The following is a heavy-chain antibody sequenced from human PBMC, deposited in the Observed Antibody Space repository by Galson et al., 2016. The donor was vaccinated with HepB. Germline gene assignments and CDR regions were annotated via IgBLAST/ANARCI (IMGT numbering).Heavy chain of an antibody. D-gene: IGHD1-1*01. Sequence: SLRLSCAASGFTFSNFGMSWVRQAPGKGLEWVSLISGSGSSTSYADSVEGRFTISRDNSKNTLYLQIDSLRSEDTAVYYCAKAFTTADNFYQFGMDVWGKGTTVTVSS. V-gene: IGHV3-23*01. CDR3: AKAFTTADNFYQFGMDV. J-gene: IGHJ6*04. CDR2: ISGSGSST. CDR1: GFTFSNFG.